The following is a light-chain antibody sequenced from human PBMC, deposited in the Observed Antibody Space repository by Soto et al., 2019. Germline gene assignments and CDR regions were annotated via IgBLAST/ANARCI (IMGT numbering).Light chain of an antibody. Sequence: DIQMTQSPSSLSASVGDRVTITCQASQGVNNYLAWYQQKPGKVPKLLIYATSTLQSGVPSRFSGSGGGTEYTLTVSSLQPEDVATYYCQRYNSAPLTFGGGTKVEIK. CDR3: QRYNSAPLT. J-gene: IGKJ4*01. CDR2: ATS. V-gene: IGKV1-27*01. CDR1: QGVNNY.